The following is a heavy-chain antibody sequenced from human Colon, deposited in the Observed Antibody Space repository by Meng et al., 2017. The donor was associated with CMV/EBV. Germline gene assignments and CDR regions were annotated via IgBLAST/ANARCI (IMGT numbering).Heavy chain of an antibody. D-gene: IGHD6-6*01. V-gene: IGHV1-2*02. Sequence: ASVKVSCKASGYSVSDKYLHWVRQAPGQGLEWMGWIKPNSDVTNYAKSFQGRVSMTRDTSINTAYMELSSLRSDDTAVYYCAILTVAAPFDYWGQGILVTVSS. CDR1: GYSVSDKY. CDR3: AILTVAAPFDY. CDR2: IKPNSDVT. J-gene: IGHJ4*02.